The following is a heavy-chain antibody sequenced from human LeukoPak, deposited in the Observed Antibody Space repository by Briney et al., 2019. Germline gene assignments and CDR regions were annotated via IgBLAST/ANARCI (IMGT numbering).Heavy chain of an antibody. D-gene: IGHD6-13*01. J-gene: IGHJ4*02. Sequence: GGSLRLSCAASGFTFSSYAMNWVRQAPGKGLEWVSSISSSSYIYYADSVKGRFTISRDNAKNSLYLQMNSLRAEDTAVYYCAREVPSSFDYWGQGTLVTVSS. CDR3: AREVPSSFDY. V-gene: IGHV3-21*01. CDR1: GFTFSSYA. CDR2: ISSSSYI.